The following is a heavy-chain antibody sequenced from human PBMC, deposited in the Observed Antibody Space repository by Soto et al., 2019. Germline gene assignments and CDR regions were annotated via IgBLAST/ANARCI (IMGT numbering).Heavy chain of an antibody. CDR1: GFTFSSYW. D-gene: IGHD3-22*01. V-gene: IGHV3-74*01. CDR3: ARDSKAMIEYYFDY. J-gene: IGHJ4*02. CDR2: INSDGSST. Sequence: GGSLRLSCAASGFTFSSYWMHWVRQAPGKGLVWVSRINSDGSSTSYGDSVKGRFTISRDNAKNTLYLQMNSLRAEDTAVYYCARDSKAMIEYYFDYWGQGTLVTVSS.